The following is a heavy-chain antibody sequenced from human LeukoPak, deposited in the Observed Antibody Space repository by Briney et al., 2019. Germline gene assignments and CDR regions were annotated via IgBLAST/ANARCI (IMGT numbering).Heavy chain of an antibody. V-gene: IGHV3-33*01. Sequence: GGSLRLSCAASGFTFSSYGMHWVRQAPGKGLEWVAVIWYDGSNKYYADSVKGRFTISRDNSKNTLYLQMNSLRAEDTAVYYCARENMITFGGVIATSGDYWGQGTLVTVSS. CDR3: ARENMITFGGVIATSGDY. CDR1: GFTFSSYG. CDR2: IWYDGSNK. D-gene: IGHD3-16*02. J-gene: IGHJ4*02.